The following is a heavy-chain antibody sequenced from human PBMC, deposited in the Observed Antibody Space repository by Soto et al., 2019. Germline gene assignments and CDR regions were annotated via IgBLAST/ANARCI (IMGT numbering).Heavy chain of an antibody. J-gene: IGHJ4*02. Sequence: QLQLQESGPGLVKPSETLSLTCTVSGGSISSGSYYWGWIRQPPGKGLEWIGSIYYSGSTYYNPSLKSRVTISVDTSKNQFSLKLSSVTAADTAVYYCARLIDSSSSTFFDYWGQGTLVTVSS. CDR1: GGSISSGSYY. V-gene: IGHV4-39*01. CDR3: ARLIDSSSSTFFDY. CDR2: IYYSGST. D-gene: IGHD6-6*01.